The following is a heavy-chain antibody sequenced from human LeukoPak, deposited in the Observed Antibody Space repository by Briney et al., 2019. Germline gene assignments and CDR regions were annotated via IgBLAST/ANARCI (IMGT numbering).Heavy chain of an antibody. Sequence: SETLSLTCTVSGGSISSYYWSWIRQPPGKGLEWIGYIYYSGSTNYNPSLKSRVTISVDTSKNQFSLKLSSVTAADTAVYYCARVVFGTDAYYFDYWGQGTLVTVSS. CDR1: GGSISSYY. D-gene: IGHD3-10*02. CDR3: ARVVFGTDAYYFDY. J-gene: IGHJ4*02. CDR2: IYYSGST. V-gene: IGHV4-59*01.